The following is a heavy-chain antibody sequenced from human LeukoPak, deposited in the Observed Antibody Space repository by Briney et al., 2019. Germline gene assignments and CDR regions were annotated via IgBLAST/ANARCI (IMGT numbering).Heavy chain of an antibody. CDR1: GGSISSGSYY. D-gene: IGHD2-2*01. J-gene: IGHJ6*03. Sequence: SETLSLTCTVSGGSISSGSYYWSWIRQPAGKGLEWIGRIYTSGSTNYSPSLKSRVTISVDTSKNQFSLKLSSVTAADTAVYYCASGVRCSSTSCFNGQYYYYYMDVWGKGTTVTVSS. CDR3: ASGVRCSSTSCFNGQYYYYYMDV. CDR2: IYTSGST. V-gene: IGHV4-61*02.